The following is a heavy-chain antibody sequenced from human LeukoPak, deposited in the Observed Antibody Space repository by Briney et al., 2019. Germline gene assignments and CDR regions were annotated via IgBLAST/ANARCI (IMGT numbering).Heavy chain of an antibody. CDR1: GFTFDDYA. D-gene: IGHD6-19*01. J-gene: IGHJ4*02. CDR3: AKVAAGTFDY. CDR2: ISWNSGSI. Sequence: GRSLRLSCAASGFTFDDYAMHWVRQAPGKGLEWVSGISWNSGSIGYADSVKGRFTISRDNAKNSLYLQMNSLRAEDTALYYCAKVAAGTFDYWGQGTLVTVSS. V-gene: IGHV3-9*01.